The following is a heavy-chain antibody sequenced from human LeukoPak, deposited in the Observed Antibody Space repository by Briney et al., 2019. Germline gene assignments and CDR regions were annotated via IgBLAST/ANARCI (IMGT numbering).Heavy chain of an antibody. J-gene: IGHJ4*02. CDR1: GFSISSGYY. CDR2: IHPSGTM. Sequence: PSETLSLTCVVSGFSISSGYYWGWIRQPPGKGLEWIGNIHPSGTMFHNSSLNSRVTMSIDTSKNQFSLKLSSVTAADTAAYCAREAERRVVNWGQGTLVTVSS. V-gene: IGHV4-38-2*02. D-gene: IGHD1-1*01. CDR3: AREAERRVVN.